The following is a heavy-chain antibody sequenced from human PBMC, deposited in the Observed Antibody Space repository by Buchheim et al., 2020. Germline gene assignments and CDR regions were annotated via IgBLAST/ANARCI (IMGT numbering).Heavy chain of an antibody. CDR3: AREYFPRSGAYFFDS. CDR2: ISYDGSNK. CDR1: GFTFINYG. J-gene: IGHJ4*02. D-gene: IGHD6-19*01. V-gene: IGHV3-30*03. Sequence: QVQLVESGGGVVQPGGSLRLSCAASGFTFINYGMYWVRQAPGKGLECVAFISYDGSNKYYADSVKGRFPISRDNSKNTLYLQMNSLRVEDTAVYYCAREYFPRSGAYFFDSWGQGTL.